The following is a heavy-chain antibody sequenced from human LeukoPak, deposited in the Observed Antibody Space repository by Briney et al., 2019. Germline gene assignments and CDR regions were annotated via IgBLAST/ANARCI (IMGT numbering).Heavy chain of an antibody. D-gene: IGHD2-15*01. Sequence: GGSLRLSCAASGITFNNAWMSWVRQAPGKGLEWVGRIKSKSDGGTTDYAAPVKGRFTISRDDSKNTLYLQMNSLKTEDTAIYYCVIHYLCHCRDWGQGSPVTVSS. CDR3: VIHYLCHCRD. J-gene: IGHJ4*02. V-gene: IGHV3-15*01. CDR2: IKSKSDGGTT. CDR1: GITFNNAW.